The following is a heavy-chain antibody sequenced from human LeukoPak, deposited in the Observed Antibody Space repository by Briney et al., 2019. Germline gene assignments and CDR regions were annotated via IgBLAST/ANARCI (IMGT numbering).Heavy chain of an antibody. J-gene: IGHJ3*02. Sequence: PGRSLRLSCAASGFTFSSYGMHWVRQAPGKGLEWVAVIWYDGSNKYYADSVKGRFTISRDNSKNTLYLQMNSLRAEDTAVYYCARDSQFDAFDIWGQGTMVTVSS. CDR1: GFTFSSYG. D-gene: IGHD4-11*01. V-gene: IGHV3-33*01. CDR3: ARDSQFDAFDI. CDR2: IWYDGSNK.